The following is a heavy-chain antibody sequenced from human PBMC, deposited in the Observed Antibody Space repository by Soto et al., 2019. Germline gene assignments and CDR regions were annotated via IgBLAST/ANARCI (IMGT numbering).Heavy chain of an antibody. CDR1: GGSISSGGYY. D-gene: IGHD2-15*01. J-gene: IGHJ5*02. CDR2: IYYSGST. Sequence: SETLSLTCTVSGGSISSGGYYWSWIRQHPGKGLEWIGYIYYSGSTYYNPSLKSRVTISVDTSKNQFSLKLSSVTAADTAVYYCARAPYPVVAGSFWFDPWGQGTLVTVSS. V-gene: IGHV4-31*03. CDR3: ARAPYPVVAGSFWFDP.